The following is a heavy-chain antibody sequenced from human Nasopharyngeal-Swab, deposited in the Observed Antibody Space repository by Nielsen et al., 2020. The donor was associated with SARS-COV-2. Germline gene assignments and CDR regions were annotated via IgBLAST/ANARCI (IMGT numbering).Heavy chain of an antibody. D-gene: IGHD3-10*01. V-gene: IGHV3-7*01. CDR3: ARDPPLWFGELLLGLYYFDY. Sequence: GESLKISCVASGFTFSSYWMTWVRQAPGKGLEWVANIKEDGSEKYYVDSVKGRFTISRDNAKNSLYLQMNSLRAEDTAVYYCARDPPLWFGELLLGLYYFDYWGQGTLVTVSS. CDR2: IKEDGSEK. CDR1: GFTFSSYW. J-gene: IGHJ4*02.